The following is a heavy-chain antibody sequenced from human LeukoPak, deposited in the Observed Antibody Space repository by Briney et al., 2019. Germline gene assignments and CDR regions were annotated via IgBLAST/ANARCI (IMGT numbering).Heavy chain of an antibody. D-gene: IGHD3-22*01. CDR2: IKQDGSEK. V-gene: IGHV3-7*03. CDR1: GFTFSSYW. CDR3: ARAYYYDSSGYLDY. J-gene: IGHJ4*02. Sequence: GGSLRLSCAASGFTFSSYWMSWVRQAPGKGLEWVANIKQDGSEKYYVDSVKGRFTISRDNAKNSLYLQMNSLRAEDTALYYCARAYYYDSSGYLDYWGQGTLVTVSS.